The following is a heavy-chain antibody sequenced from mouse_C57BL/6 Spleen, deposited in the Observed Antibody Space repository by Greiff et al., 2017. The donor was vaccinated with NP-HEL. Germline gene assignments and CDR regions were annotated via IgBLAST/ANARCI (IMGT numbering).Heavy chain of an antibody. CDR2: IDPENGDT. CDR3: TSRYGNYYFDY. D-gene: IGHD2-1*01. J-gene: IGHJ2*01. CDR1: GFNIKDDY. V-gene: IGHV14-4*01. Sequence: EVQLQQSGAELVRPGASVKLSCTASGFNIKDDYMHWVKQRPEQGLEWIGWIDPENGDTEYASKFQGKATITADTSSNTAYLQLSSLTSEDTAVYYWTSRYGNYYFDYWGQGTTLTVSS.